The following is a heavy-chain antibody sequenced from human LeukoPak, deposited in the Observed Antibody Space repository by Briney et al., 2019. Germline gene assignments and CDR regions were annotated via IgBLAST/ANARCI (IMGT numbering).Heavy chain of an antibody. Sequence: GASLRLSCAASGFTFSNYAMSWVRQAPGKGLDWVSAITGSGGNTYYADSVKGRFTISRDNSKNTLYLQMNSLRAGDTAVYYCAKWGDYDVLTGYYVSDYWGQGALVTVSS. CDR2: ITGSGGNT. J-gene: IGHJ4*02. CDR3: AKWGDYDVLTGYYVSDY. D-gene: IGHD3-9*01. CDR1: GFTFSNYA. V-gene: IGHV3-23*01.